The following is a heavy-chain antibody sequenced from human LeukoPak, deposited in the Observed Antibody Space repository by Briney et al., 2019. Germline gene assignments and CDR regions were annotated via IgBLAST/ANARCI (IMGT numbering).Heavy chain of an antibody. CDR3: ARDRSYGDFNWFDP. J-gene: IGHJ5*02. CDR2: IYSGGST. Sequence: PGGSLRLSCAASGFTVSSNYMSWVRQAPGKGLEWVSVIYSGGSTYYADSVKGRFTISRDNSKNTLYLQMNSLRAEDTAVYYCARDRSYGDFNWFDPWGQGTLVTVSS. V-gene: IGHV3-66*01. D-gene: IGHD4-17*01. CDR1: GFTVSSNY.